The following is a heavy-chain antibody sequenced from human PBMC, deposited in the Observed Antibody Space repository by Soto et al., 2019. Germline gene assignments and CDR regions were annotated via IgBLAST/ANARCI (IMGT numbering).Heavy chain of an antibody. Sequence: EVQLVESGGGLVKPGGSLRLSCAASGFTFSSYSMNWVRQAPGKGLEWVSSISSSSSYIYYADSVKGRFTISRDNPKNSLSLSVHSLRAEDPAVYYCARACHLLLGYHGMDVWGQGTTVTVSS. CDR2: ISSSSSYI. CDR1: GFTFSSYS. J-gene: IGHJ6*02. V-gene: IGHV3-21*04. CDR3: ARACHLLLGYHGMDV. D-gene: IGHD2-2*01.